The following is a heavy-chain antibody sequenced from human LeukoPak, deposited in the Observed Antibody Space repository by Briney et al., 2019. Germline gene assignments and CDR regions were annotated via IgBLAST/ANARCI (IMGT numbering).Heavy chain of an antibody. CDR2: IIPIFGTA. CDR1: RGTFSSYA. V-gene: IGHV1-69*05. J-gene: IGHJ4*02. Sequence: ASVNVSCTASRGTFSSYAISWVRQAPGQGLEWMGGIIPIFGTANYAQKFQGRVTITTDESTSTAYMELSSLRSEDTAVYYCARVSSSSWYIDYWGQGTLVTVSS. D-gene: IGHD6-13*01. CDR3: ARVSSSSWYIDY.